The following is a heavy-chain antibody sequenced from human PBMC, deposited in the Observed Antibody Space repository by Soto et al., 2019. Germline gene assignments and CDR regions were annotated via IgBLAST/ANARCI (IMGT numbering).Heavy chain of an antibody. D-gene: IGHD3-10*01. CDR1: GFTFASYG. Sequence: EVQLLESGGGLVQPGGSLRLSCAASGFTFASYGMSWVRQAPGKGLEWVSAVGGGGASTYYADSVKGRFTISRDNSKNTLFQQKISLRGEETAAYYCAKAGAYYFVYWGPGTLVTVSS. V-gene: IGHV3-23*01. CDR3: AKAGAYYFVY. J-gene: IGHJ4*02. CDR2: VGGGGAST.